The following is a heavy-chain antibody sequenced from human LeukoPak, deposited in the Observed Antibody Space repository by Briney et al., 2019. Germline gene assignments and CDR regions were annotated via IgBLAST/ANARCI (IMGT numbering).Heavy chain of an antibody. CDR1: GFTFSSYW. J-gene: IGHJ6*03. V-gene: IGHV3-7*01. CDR3: AKGAFRDQVQGYYYMDV. Sequence: PEGSLRLSCAASGFTFSSYWMSWVRQAPGKGLEWVANIKQDGSEKYYVDSVKGRFIISRDNAKNSLYLQMNSLRAEDAAVYYCAKGAFRDQVQGYYYMDVWGKGTTVTVSS. CDR2: IKQDGSEK. D-gene: IGHD3-10*01.